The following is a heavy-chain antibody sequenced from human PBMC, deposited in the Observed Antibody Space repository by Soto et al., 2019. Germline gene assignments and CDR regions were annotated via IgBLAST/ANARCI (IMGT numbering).Heavy chain of an antibody. Sequence: ALEILSLTCTVSGGSIISNIYYWGWIRQPPGKGLEWIGNIHYSGSTYYDSSLKSRVTISVDTSKNQFSLKLSSVTAADTAVYYCASQHYYDSSGYYVVYWGQGTLVTVSS. CDR3: ASQHYYDSSGYYVVY. V-gene: IGHV4-39*01. J-gene: IGHJ4*02. CDR1: GGSIISNIYY. CDR2: IHYSGST. D-gene: IGHD3-22*01.